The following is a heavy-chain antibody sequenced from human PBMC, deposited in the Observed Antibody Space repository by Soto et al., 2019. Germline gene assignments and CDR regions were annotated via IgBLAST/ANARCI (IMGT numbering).Heavy chain of an antibody. J-gene: IGHJ6*02. CDR3: ARGTSKQLARTHYYGMDV. CDR2: IYSGGST. D-gene: IGHD1-1*01. V-gene: IGHV3-53*01. CDR1: GFTVSSNY. Sequence: GSLRLSCAASGFTVSSNYMSWVRQAPGKGLEWVSVIYSGGSTYYADSVKGRFTISRDNSKNTLYLQMNSLKAEDTAVYFCARGTSKQLARTHYYGMDVWGQGTTVTVSS.